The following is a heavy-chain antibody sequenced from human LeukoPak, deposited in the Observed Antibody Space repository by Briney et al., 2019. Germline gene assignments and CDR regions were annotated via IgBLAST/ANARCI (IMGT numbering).Heavy chain of an antibody. D-gene: IGHD1-26*01. Sequence: GGSLRLSCAASGFTFSSYSMNWVRQAPGKGLEWVSYISSSSSTIYYADSVKGRFTISRDNAKNSLYLQMNSLRAEDTAVYYCARVRGPEPSYPLDYWGQGTLVTVSS. J-gene: IGHJ4*02. CDR3: ARVRGPEPSYPLDY. V-gene: IGHV3-48*01. CDR2: ISSSSSTI. CDR1: GFTFSSYS.